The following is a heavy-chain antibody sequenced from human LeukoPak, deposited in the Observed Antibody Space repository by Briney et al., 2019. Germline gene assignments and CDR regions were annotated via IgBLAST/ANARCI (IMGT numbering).Heavy chain of an antibody. V-gene: IGHV1-46*01. CDR1: GDTFSSYY. CDR2: INPSGGST. D-gene: IGHD3-10*01. CDR3: ARFTMVRGALPYYYYGMDV. J-gene: IGHJ6*02. Sequence: ASVKVSCKASGDTFSSYYMHWVRQAPGQGLEWMGIINPSGGSTTYAQKFQGRVTMTRDTSTSTVYMELSSLRSEDTAVYYCARFTMVRGALPYYYYGMDVWGQGTTVTVSS.